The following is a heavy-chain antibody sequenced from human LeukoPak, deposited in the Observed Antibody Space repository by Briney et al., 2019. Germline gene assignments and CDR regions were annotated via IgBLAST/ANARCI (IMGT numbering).Heavy chain of an antibody. D-gene: IGHD1-14*01. V-gene: IGHV3-74*01. CDR1: GFTFRSYW. Sequence: GGYLRLSCAASGFTFRSYWMHWVRQAPGKGLVWVSRIKSDGSSTTYADSVKGRFTISRDNAKNTLYLQMNSLRGEDTGVYYCARDAAGLDYWGQGTLVTVSS. CDR3: ARDAAGLDY. CDR2: IKSDGSST. J-gene: IGHJ4*02.